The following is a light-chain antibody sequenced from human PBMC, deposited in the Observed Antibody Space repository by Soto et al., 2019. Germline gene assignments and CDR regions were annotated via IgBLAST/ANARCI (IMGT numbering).Light chain of an antibody. CDR1: SSDVGSYNR. CDR2: EVS. J-gene: IGLJ2*01. CDR3: SSYTSSSAWV. Sequence: QSALTQPPSVSGSPGQSVTISCTGTSSDVGSYNRVSWYQQPPGTAPKLMIYEVSNRPSGVPDRFSGSKSGNTASLTISGLQAEHEADYYCSSYTSSSAWVFGGGTKLTVL. V-gene: IGLV2-18*02.